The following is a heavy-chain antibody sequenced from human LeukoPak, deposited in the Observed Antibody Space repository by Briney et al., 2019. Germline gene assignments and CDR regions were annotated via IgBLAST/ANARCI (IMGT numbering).Heavy chain of an antibody. CDR1: GGSLSSGDYY. D-gene: IGHD2-21*01. CDR3: ARSGRRIARTFDY. CDR2: IYYSGST. Sequence: SETLSLTCTVSGGSLSSGDYYWGWIRQPPGRGLEWIGYIYYSGSTYYNPSLKSRVTISVDTSKNQFSLKLSSVTAADTAVYYCARSGRRIARTFDYWGQGTLVTVSS. V-gene: IGHV4-30-4*01. J-gene: IGHJ4*02.